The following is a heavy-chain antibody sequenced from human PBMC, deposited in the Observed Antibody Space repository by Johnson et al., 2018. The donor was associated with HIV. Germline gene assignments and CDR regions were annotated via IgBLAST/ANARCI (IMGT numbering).Heavy chain of an antibody. J-gene: IGHJ3*02. CDR3: GIDPARSTMIEDAFDI. V-gene: IGHV3-53*01. D-gene: IGHD3-22*01. CDR2: IYSGGST. Sequence: EVQLVESGGGLIQPGGSLRLSCAASGFTVSSNYMSWVRQAPGKGLEWVSVIYSGGSTYYADSVKGRFTISRDNSKNTLYLQMNSLRAEDTAVYYCGIDPARSTMIEDAFDIWGQGTMVTVSS. CDR1: GFTVSSNY.